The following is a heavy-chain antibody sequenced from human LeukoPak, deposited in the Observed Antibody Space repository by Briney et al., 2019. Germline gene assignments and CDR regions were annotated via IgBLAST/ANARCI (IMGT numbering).Heavy chain of an antibody. CDR1: GFTFSSYG. Sequence: GGSLRLSCAASGFTFSSYGMNWVRQAPGKGLEWVSSVSGSGETTYYADSVKGRFTISRDNAKNTLYLQMNSLRAEDTAVYYCARDPYAFDIWGQGTMVTVSS. CDR2: VSGSGETT. J-gene: IGHJ3*02. V-gene: IGHV3-23*01. CDR3: ARDPYAFDI.